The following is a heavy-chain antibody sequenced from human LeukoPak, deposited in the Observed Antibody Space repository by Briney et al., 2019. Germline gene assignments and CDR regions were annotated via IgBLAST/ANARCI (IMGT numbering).Heavy chain of an antibody. CDR3: ARAPYGSGSYYNDANWFDP. Sequence: SQTLSLTCTVSGGSISSGSHYWSWIRQHPGKGLEWIGYIYYSGSTYYNPSLRSRVNISVDTSKNQFSLKLNSVTAADTAVYYCARAPYGSGSYYNDANWFDPWGQGTLVTVPS. V-gene: IGHV4-31*03. J-gene: IGHJ5*02. D-gene: IGHD3-10*01. CDR2: IYYSGST. CDR1: GGSISSGSHY.